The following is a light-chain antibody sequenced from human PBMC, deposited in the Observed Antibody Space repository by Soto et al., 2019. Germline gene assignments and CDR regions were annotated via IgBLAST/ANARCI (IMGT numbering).Light chain of an antibody. CDR2: DAS. J-gene: IGKJ5*01. CDR1: QNIRNL. CDR3: QQYNTYST. V-gene: IGKV1-5*01. Sequence: DIQMTQSPSTPSGSVGDSVTITCRASQNIRNLLAWYQQKPGKAPKPLIYDASTLKTGVPSRFSGSGSGSEFNFTITGLQPDDFATYFCQQYNTYSTFGQGRLLE.